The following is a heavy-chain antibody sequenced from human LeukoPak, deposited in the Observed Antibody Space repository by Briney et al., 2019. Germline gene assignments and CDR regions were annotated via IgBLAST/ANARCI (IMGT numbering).Heavy chain of an antibody. Sequence: PGGSLRLSCAASGFTFSSYWMHWVRQAPGKGLVWVSRIKDDGSSTTYADSVKGRFTIFRDNAKNTVYLQMNSLRAEDTAVYYCARVGVSTYSFDYWGQGTLVTVSS. CDR1: GFTFSSYW. J-gene: IGHJ4*02. V-gene: IGHV3-74*01. CDR3: ARVGVSTYSFDY. D-gene: IGHD4-11*01. CDR2: IKDDGSST.